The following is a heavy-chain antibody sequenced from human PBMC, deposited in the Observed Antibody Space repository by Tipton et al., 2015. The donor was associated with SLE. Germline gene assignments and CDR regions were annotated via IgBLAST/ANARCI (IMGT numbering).Heavy chain of an antibody. Sequence: TLSLTCAVYGGSFSAYYWSWIRQPPGKGLEWIGEINHSGSTNYNPSLKSRVIISVDTSKNQFSLKLSSVAAADTAVYYCARRLGGSGFDYWGQGTLVTVSS. CDR1: GGSFSAYY. J-gene: IGHJ4*02. D-gene: IGHD2-15*01. CDR3: ARRLGGSGFDY. V-gene: IGHV4-34*01. CDR2: INHSGST.